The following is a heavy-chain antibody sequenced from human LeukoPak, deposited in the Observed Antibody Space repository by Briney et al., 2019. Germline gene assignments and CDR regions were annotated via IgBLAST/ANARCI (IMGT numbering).Heavy chain of an antibody. CDR2: VYDTGST. D-gene: IGHD3-3*01. CDR1: GDSITNYY. Sequence: SETLSLTCTVSGDSITNYYWSWIRQPPGKRLQWIGHVYDTGSTNYNPSLKSRVSISIDKSKNQFSLKLTSVTAADTAVYYCARATYYDFWSGWRDWGQGALVTVSS. J-gene: IGHJ4*02. V-gene: IGHV4-59*01. CDR3: ARATYYDFWSGWRD.